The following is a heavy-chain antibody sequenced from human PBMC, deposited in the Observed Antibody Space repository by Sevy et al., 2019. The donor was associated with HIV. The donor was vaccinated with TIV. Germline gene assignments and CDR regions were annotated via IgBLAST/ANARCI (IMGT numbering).Heavy chain of an antibody. V-gene: IGHV1-46*01. D-gene: IGHD3-22*01. J-gene: IGHJ4*02. CDR3: ARVSFYDSSGYSSPYYFDY. CDR1: GYTFTSFY. CDR2: INPSGGNT. Sequence: ASVKVSCKTSGYTFTSFYIHWVRQAPGQGLEWMGAINPSGGNTMYVQNFQDRVTITRDTSTSTVYMELSSLRSGDTALYFCARVSFYDSSGYSSPYYFDYWGQGTLVTVSS.